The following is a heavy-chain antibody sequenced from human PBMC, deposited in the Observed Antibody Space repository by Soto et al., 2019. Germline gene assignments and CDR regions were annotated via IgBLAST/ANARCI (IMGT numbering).Heavy chain of an antibody. CDR2: ISAYNGNT. V-gene: IGHV1-18*01. CDR3: ARDVPYYDILTGYLHGNWFDP. Sequence: ASVKVSCKASGYTFTSYGISWVRQAPGQGLEWMGWISAYNGNTNYAQKLQGRVTMTTDTSTSTAYMEPRSLRSDDTAVYYCARDVPYYDILTGYLHGNWFDPWGQGTLVTVSS. J-gene: IGHJ5*02. CDR1: GYTFTSYG. D-gene: IGHD3-9*01.